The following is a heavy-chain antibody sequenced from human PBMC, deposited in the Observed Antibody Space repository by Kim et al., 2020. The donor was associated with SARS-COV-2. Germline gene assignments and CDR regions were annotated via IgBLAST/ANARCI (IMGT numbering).Heavy chain of an antibody. CDR2: IWYDGSNK. CDR3: ARDLTVAGYPSFDY. D-gene: IGHD6-19*01. V-gene: IGHV3-33*01. CDR1: GFTFSSYG. J-gene: IGHJ4*02. Sequence: GGSLRLSCAASGFTFSSYGMHWVRQAPGKGLEWVAVIWYDGSNKYYADSVKGRFTISRDNSKNTLYLQMNSLRAEDTAVYYCARDLTVAGYPSFDYWGQGTLVTVSS.